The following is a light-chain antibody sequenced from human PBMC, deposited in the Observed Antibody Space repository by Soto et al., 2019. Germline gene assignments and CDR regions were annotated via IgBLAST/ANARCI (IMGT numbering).Light chain of an antibody. CDR2: AAS. J-gene: IGKJ1*01. CDR1: ENIRTY. Sequence: DIQMTQSPSSLSASVGDRVTITCRASENIRTYLNWYQQRPGTAPKLLIYAASTLQSGVPSRFSGSGSGTEFNLTIGSLQPEDFATYYCQQSYNAHSSIKFGPGTKVAVK. V-gene: IGKV1-39*01. CDR3: QQSYNAHSSIK.